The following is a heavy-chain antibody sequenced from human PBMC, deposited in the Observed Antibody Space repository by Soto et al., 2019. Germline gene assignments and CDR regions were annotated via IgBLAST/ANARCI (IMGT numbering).Heavy chain of an antibody. V-gene: IGHV4-31*03. CDR2: IYYSGST. J-gene: IGHJ4*02. CDR3: ARDLVYIVVVPAAIGQGYFDY. Sequence: SETLSLTCTVSGGSISSGGYYWSWIRQHPGKGLEWIGYIYYSGSTYYNPSLKSRVTISVDTSKNQFSLKLNSVTPEDTAVYYCARDLVYIVVVPAAIGQGYFDYWGQGTLVTAPQ. D-gene: IGHD2-2*01. CDR1: GGSISSGGYY.